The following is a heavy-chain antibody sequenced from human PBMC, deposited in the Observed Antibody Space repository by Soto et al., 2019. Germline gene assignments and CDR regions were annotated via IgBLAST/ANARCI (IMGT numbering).Heavy chain of an antibody. J-gene: IGHJ4*02. CDR2: ISGGGETT. Sequence: EVQLLESGGGLVQPGGSLRPSCAASGFTFSSYAMWWVRQAPGKGLECVSGISGGGETTYYADSVKGRFTISRDNSKNTLYLQMNSLRAEDTAVYYCAFNSGSGSYYFDYWGQGTLVTVSS. V-gene: IGHV3-23*01. CDR3: AFNSGSGSYYFDY. D-gene: IGHD3-10*01. CDR1: GFTFSSYA.